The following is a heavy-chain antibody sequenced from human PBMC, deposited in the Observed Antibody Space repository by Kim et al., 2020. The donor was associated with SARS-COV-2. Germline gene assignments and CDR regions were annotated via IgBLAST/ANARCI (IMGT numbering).Heavy chain of an antibody. Sequence: SETLSLTCAVYGGSFSGYYWSWICQPPGKGLEWIGEINHSGSTNYNPSLKSRVTISVDTSKNQFSLKLSSVTAADTAVYYCARERGRLLWFGELLSSYGMGVWGQGTTVTVSS. CDR1: GGSFSGYY. D-gene: IGHD3-10*01. CDR2: INHSGST. CDR3: ARERGRLLWFGELLSSYGMGV. J-gene: IGHJ6*02. V-gene: IGHV4-34*01.